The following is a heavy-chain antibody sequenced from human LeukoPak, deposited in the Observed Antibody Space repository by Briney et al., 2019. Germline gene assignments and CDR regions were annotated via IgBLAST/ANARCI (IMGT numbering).Heavy chain of an antibody. CDR2: IYPGDSDT. D-gene: IGHD6-13*01. CDR1: GYSFTSYW. V-gene: IGHV5-51*01. Sequence: GESLKISCKGSGYSFTSYWIGWVRQMPGKGLEWMGIIYPGDSDTRYSPSFQGQVTISADKSLSAAYLQWSSLKASDTAMYYCARTIYSSRYYYYYMDVWGKGTTVTVSS. J-gene: IGHJ6*03. CDR3: ARTIYSSRYYYYYMDV.